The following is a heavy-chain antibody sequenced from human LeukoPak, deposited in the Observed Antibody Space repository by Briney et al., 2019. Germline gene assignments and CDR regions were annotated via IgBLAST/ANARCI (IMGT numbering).Heavy chain of an antibody. CDR3: ARDRRGYCSGGSCSLDY. CDR2: ISAYNGNT. Sequence: ASVKVSCKASGYTFTSYGISWVRQAPGQGLEWMGWISAYNGNTNYAQKLQGRVTMTTDTSTSTACMELRSLRSDDTAVYYCARDRRGYCSGGSCSLDYWGQGTLVTVSS. J-gene: IGHJ4*02. CDR1: GYTFTSYG. D-gene: IGHD2-15*01. V-gene: IGHV1-18*01.